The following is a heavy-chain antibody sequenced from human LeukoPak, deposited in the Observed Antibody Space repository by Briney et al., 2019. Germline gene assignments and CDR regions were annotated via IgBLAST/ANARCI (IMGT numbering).Heavy chain of an antibody. Sequence: GGSLRLSCAASEFTSTSYELNWVRQAPGKGLEWVSYISSSGNTISYADSVKGRFTISRDNAKNSLYLQMNSLRAEDTAVYYCARVQGGWPSDWGQGTLVTVSS. J-gene: IGHJ4*02. V-gene: IGHV3-48*03. CDR3: ARVQGGWPSD. CDR2: ISSSGNTI. CDR1: EFTSTSYE. D-gene: IGHD2-15*01.